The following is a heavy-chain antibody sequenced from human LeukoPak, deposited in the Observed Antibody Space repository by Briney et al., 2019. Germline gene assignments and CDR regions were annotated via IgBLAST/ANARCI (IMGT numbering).Heavy chain of an antibody. J-gene: IGHJ4*02. CDR1: GFTFSSYA. CDR3: AKDHRPYYDFWSGYSSYYFDY. CDR2: ISYDGSNK. D-gene: IGHD3-3*01. V-gene: IGHV3-30-3*01. Sequence: GGSLRLSCAASGFTFSSYAMHWVRQAPGKGLEWVAVISYDGSNKYYADSVKGRFTISRDNSKNTLYLQMNSLRAEDTAVYYCAKDHRPYYDFWSGYSSYYFDYWGQGTLVTVSS.